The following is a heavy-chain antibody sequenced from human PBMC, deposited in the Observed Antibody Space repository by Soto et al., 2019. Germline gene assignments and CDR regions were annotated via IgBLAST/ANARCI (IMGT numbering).Heavy chain of an antibody. Sequence: QVQLVQSGAEVKKPGSSVTVSCKASGGNFSNYGISWVRQAPGQGLEYMGGIVPLFGTTNYAHKFRGRVTITADESTSTVYMEVSSLKSEDTAVYFCARASGRSWYNWFDPWXXGTLVTVST. CDR2: IVPLFGTT. D-gene: IGHD6-13*01. CDR3: ARASGRSWYNWFDP. CDR1: GGNFSNYG. V-gene: IGHV1-69*01. J-gene: IGHJ5*02.